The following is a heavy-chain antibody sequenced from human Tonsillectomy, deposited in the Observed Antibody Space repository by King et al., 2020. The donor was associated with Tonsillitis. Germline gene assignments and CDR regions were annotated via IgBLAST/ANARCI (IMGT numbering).Heavy chain of an antibody. V-gene: IGHV3-23*04. Sequence: QLVQSGGGLVQRGGSLRLSCVASGFTFSSYAMSWVRQAPGKGLEWVSAISGSGGSTYYADSEKGRFTISRDNSKNTLYLQMNSLRAEDTAVYYCARPYYDILTGYFYWGQGTLVTVSS. CDR2: ISGSGGST. CDR1: GFTFSSYA. J-gene: IGHJ4*02. CDR3: ARPYYDILTGYFY. D-gene: IGHD3-9*01.